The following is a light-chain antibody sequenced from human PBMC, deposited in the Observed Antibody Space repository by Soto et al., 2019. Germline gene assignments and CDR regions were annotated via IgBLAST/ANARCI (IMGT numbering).Light chain of an antibody. V-gene: IGKV1-5*01. J-gene: IGKJ1*01. CDR2: DAS. Sequence: DLQMTQSPSTLSASVGDRVTITCRASQSISSWLAWYQQKPGKAPKVLIYDASNLESGVPSRFSGSGSGTEFTLTFSSLQPDDFATYYCQQYNSYPWTFGQGTKVEIK. CDR3: QQYNSYPWT. CDR1: QSISSW.